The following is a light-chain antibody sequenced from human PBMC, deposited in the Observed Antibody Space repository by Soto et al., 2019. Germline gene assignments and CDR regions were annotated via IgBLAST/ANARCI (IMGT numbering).Light chain of an antibody. CDR3: NSYTSSSTYV. V-gene: IGLV2-18*02. CDR1: SSDVGSYNR. CDR2: EVS. J-gene: IGLJ1*01. Sequence: QSALTQPPSVSGSPGQSVTISCTGTSSDVGSYNRVSWYQQPPGTAPKLMIYEVSNRPSGVPDRFSGSKSGNRASLTISGLQPEDEADYYCNSYTSSSTYVFGTGTKLTVL.